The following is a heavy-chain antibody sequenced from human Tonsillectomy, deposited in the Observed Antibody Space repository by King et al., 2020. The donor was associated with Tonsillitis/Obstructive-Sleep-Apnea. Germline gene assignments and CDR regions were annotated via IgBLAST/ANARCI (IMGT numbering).Heavy chain of an antibody. V-gene: IGHV3-23*04. CDR1: GFTFSSYA. D-gene: IGHD5-12*01. CDR2: ISGSGGST. Sequence: VQLVESGGGLVQPGGSLRLTCAASGFTFSSYAMSWVRQAPGKGLEWVSAISGSGGSTYYADSVKGRFTISRDNSKNTLYLQMNSLRVEDTAVYYCAKRKGGYDGPGYFDYWGQGTLVTVSS. J-gene: IGHJ4*02. CDR3: AKRKGGYDGPGYFDY.